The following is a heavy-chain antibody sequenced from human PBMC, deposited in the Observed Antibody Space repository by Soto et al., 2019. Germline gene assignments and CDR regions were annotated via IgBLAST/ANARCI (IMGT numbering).Heavy chain of an antibody. CDR1: SGSISSSNW. D-gene: IGHD2-15*01. Sequence: QVQLQESGPGLVKPSGTLSLTCAVSSGSISSSNWWSWVRQPPGKGLEWIGEIYHSGSTNYNPSLKSRVTVSVDKSKIQFSLKLSSVTAADTAVYYCARGGGGCSGGSCYPALYYFDYWGQGTLVTVSS. V-gene: IGHV4-4*02. CDR2: IYHSGST. J-gene: IGHJ4*02. CDR3: ARGGGGCSGGSCYPALYYFDY.